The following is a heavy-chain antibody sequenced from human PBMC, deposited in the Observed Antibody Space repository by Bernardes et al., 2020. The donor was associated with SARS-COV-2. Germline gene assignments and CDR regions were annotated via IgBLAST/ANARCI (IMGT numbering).Heavy chain of an antibody. CDR2: IYYSGST. CDR3: ARLVPSWSGLKLGWFDP. V-gene: IGHV4-61*01. D-gene: IGHD3-3*01. J-gene: IGHJ5*02. CDR1: GGSVSSGSYY. Sequence: SETLSLTCTVSGGSVSSGSYYWSWIRQPPGKGLEWIGYIYYSGSTNYNPSLKSRVTISVDTSKNQFSLKLSSVTAADTAVYYCARLVPSWSGLKLGWFDPWGQGTLVTVSS.